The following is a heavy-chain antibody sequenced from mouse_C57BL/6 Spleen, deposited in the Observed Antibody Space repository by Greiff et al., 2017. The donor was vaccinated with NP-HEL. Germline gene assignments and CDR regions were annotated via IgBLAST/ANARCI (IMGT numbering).Heavy chain of an antibody. J-gene: IGHJ1*03. CDR2: IYPGDGDT. D-gene: IGHD1-1*01. CDR1: GYAFSSSW. CDR3: ARDYGSSSHFDV. V-gene: IGHV1-82*01. Sequence: QVQLKESGPELVKPGASVKISCKASGYAFSSSWMNWVKQRPGKGLEWIGRIYPGDGDTNYNGKFKGKATLTADKSSSTAYMQLSSLTSEDSAVYFCARDYGSSSHFDVWGTGTTVTVSS.